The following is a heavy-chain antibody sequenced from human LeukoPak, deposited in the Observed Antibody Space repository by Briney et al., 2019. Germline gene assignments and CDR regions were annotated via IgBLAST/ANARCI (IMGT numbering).Heavy chain of an antibody. CDR3: ARIEYSSGWPHFDY. J-gene: IGHJ4*02. V-gene: IGHV3-74*01. CDR1: GFTFSSYW. Sequence: GGSLRLSCAASGFTFSSYWMHWVRRAPGKGLVWVSRINSDGSSTSYADSVKGRFTISRDNAKNTLYLQMNSLRAEDTAVYYCARIEYSSGWPHFDYWGQGTLVTVSS. D-gene: IGHD6-19*01. CDR2: INSDGSST.